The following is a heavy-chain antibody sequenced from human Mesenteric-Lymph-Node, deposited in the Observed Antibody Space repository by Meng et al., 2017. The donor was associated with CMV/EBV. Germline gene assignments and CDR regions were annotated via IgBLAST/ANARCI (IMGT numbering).Heavy chain of an antibody. J-gene: IGHJ6*02. D-gene: IGHD3-3*01. CDR2: ISSSSSTI. Sequence: GESLMLSCAASGFTFSSYSMNWVRQAPGKGLEWVSYISSSSSTIYYADSVKGRFTISRDNAKNSLYLQMNSLRAEDTAVYYCARDKGYDFWSGYYYYYGMDVWGQGTTVTVSS. CDR1: GFTFSSYS. CDR3: ARDKGYDFWSGYYYYYGMDV. V-gene: IGHV3-48*04.